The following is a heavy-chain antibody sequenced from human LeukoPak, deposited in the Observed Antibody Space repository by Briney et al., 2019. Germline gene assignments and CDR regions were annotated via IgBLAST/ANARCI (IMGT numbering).Heavy chain of an antibody. CDR1: GGSISSSSYY. D-gene: IGHD4-23*01. CDR3: AGGGTDNYGGNDGSNYMDV. J-gene: IGHJ6*03. V-gene: IGHV4-39*07. CDR2: IYYSGST. Sequence: SETLSLTCTVSGGSISSSSYYWGWIRQPPGKGLEWIGSIYYSGSTYYNPSLKSRVTISVDTSKNQFSLKLSSVTAADTAVYYCAGGGTDNYGGNDGSNYMDVWGKGTTVTISS.